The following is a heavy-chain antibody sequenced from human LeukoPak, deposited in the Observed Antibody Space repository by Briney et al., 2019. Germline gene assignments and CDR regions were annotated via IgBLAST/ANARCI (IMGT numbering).Heavy chain of an antibody. CDR2: IYYSGST. CDR3: ARYRISAGDFDY. J-gene: IGHJ4*02. CDR1: GGSISSGDYY. V-gene: IGHV4-30-4*01. Sequence: SETLSLTCTVSGGSISSGDYYWSWIRQPPGKGLEWIGYIYYSGSTYYNPSLKSRVTISVDTSKNQFSLKLSSVTAADTAVYYCARYRISAGDFDYWGQGTLVTVSS. D-gene: IGHD6-13*01.